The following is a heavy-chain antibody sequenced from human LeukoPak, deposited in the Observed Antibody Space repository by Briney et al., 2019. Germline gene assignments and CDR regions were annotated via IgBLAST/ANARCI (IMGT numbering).Heavy chain of an antibody. D-gene: IGHD6-13*01. J-gene: IGHJ4*02. CDR3: ARGSGIAAAGLALDY. Sequence: SETLSLTCAVSVGPVSSSNWWGWVRQPPGKGLGWIGEIYHSGSTNYNPSLKSRVTTSVDTSKNQFSLKLSSVTAADTAVYYCARGSGIAAAGLALDYWGQGTLVTVSS. CDR1: VGPVSSSNW. CDR2: IYHSGST. V-gene: IGHV4-4*02.